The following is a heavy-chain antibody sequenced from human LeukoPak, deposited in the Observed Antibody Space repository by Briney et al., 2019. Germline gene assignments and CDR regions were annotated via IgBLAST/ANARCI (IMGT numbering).Heavy chain of an antibody. D-gene: IGHD6-19*01. CDR3: ARRSTVAGRGRFDP. J-gene: IGHJ5*02. CDR2: VHYSGST. V-gene: IGHV4-39*01. CDR1: GGSIRSSSYY. Sequence: SETLSLTCTVSGGSIRSSSYYWGWIRQPPEKGLEWIGSVHYSGSTYDNPSLKSRVTISVDTSKNQFSLKLISVTAADTAVYYCARRSTVAGRGRFDPWGQGTLVTVSS.